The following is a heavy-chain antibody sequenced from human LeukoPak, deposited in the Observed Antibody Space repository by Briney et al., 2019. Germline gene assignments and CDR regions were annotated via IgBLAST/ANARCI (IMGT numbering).Heavy chain of an antibody. CDR2: IYSGGST. Sequence: ETLSLTCSVSGGSISSYYWSWVRQAPGKGLEWVSVIYSGGSTYYADSVKGRFTISRDNSKNTLYLQMNSLRAEDTAVYYCARDRGSGYDYAFDIWGQGTMVTVSS. D-gene: IGHD5-12*01. J-gene: IGHJ3*02. V-gene: IGHV3-53*01. CDR3: ARDRGSGYDYAFDI. CDR1: GGSISSYY.